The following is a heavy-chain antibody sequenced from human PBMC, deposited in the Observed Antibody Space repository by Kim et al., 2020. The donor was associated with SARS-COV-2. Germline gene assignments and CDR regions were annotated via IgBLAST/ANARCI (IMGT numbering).Heavy chain of an antibody. J-gene: IGHJ4*02. CDR3: GRDRGVTVTY. CDR1: EFTFGDYA. Sequence: GGSLRLSCQGSEFTFGDYAINWVRQAPDKGLEWVGFVRTKPKGETTDYAASVKGRFTISRDDSKNITFLQMDSLTAEDTAVYYCGRDRGVTVTYRGQGTLVTVSS. V-gene: IGHV3-49*04. D-gene: IGHD2-21*02. CDR2: VRTKPKGETT.